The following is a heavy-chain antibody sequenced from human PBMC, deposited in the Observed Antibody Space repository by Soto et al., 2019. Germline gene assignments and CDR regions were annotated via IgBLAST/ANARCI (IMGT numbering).Heavy chain of an antibody. CDR1: GGSISSGGYS. CDR3: ARVPRQVGGGGNWFDP. CDR2: IYHSGST. J-gene: IGHJ5*02. V-gene: IGHV4-30-2*01. Sequence: PSETLSLTCAVSGGSISSGGYSWSWIRQPPGKGLEWIGYIYHSGSTYYNPSLKSRVTISVDRSKNQFSLKLSSVTAADTAVYYCARVPRQVGGGGNWFDPWGQGTLVTVSS. D-gene: IGHD1-26*01.